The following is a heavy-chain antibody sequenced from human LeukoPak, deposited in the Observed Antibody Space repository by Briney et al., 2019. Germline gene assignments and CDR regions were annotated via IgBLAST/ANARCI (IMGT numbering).Heavy chain of an antibody. J-gene: IGHJ4*02. CDR1: GFTFNTYS. CDR3: AKVWDYDILTGYSLDY. CDR2: LSDSGGST. Sequence: GGSLRLSCAASGFTFNTYSMNWVRQAPGKGLEWVSALSDSGGSTYYADSVKGRFTISRDNSKNTLNLQMNSLRAEDTAVYYCAKVWDYDILTGYSLDYWGQGTLVTVSS. V-gene: IGHV3-23*01. D-gene: IGHD3-9*01.